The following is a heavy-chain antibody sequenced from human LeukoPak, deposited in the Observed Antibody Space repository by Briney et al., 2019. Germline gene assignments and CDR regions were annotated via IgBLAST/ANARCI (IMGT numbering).Heavy chain of an antibody. D-gene: IGHD1-7*01. Sequence: GGSLRLSCAASGFTFGSYAMTWVRQAPGKGLEWVSGISSSGGSTYYADSVKGRFTISRDNSKKTLYMQMNSLRVEDTAVYYCAKERAGTTAKYCMDVWGQGTTVTVSS. V-gene: IGHV3-23*01. CDR2: ISSSGGST. CDR1: GFTFGSYA. CDR3: AKERAGTTAKYCMDV. J-gene: IGHJ6*02.